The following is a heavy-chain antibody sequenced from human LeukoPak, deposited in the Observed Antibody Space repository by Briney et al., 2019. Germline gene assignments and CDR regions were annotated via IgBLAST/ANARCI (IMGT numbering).Heavy chain of an antibody. CDR2: INPRGST. CDR1: GGSFSGYY. CDR3: ARRRLGYYFDY. Sequence: TSETLSLTCGVYGGSFSGYYWSWIRQPPGKGLERIGEINPRGSTNYNPSPKSRVTLSADTSKNQFSLTLNSVTAADTAVYYCARRRLGYYFDYWGQGTLVTVSS. J-gene: IGHJ4*02. V-gene: IGHV4-34*01. D-gene: IGHD5-24*01.